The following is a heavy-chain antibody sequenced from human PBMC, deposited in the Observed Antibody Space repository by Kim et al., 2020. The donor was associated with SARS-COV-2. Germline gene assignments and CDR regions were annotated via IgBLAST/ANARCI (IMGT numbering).Heavy chain of an antibody. CDR1: GFTFTNYA. CDR3: ARGGFSYGSGYFFDY. J-gene: IGHJ4*01. D-gene: IGHD5-18*01. Sequence: GGSLRLSCAASGFTFTNYAMSWVRQAPGKGPECVSTLSGSGGSTYYADSVKGRFTISRDNSKNTLYLRMSSLRADDTALYYCARGGFSYGSGYFFDYWG. CDR2: LSGSGGST. V-gene: IGHV3-23*01.